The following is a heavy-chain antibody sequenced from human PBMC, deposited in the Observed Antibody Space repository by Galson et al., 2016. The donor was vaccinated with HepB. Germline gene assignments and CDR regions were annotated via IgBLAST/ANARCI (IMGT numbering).Heavy chain of an antibody. CDR3: ARRGSGWSLFDS. J-gene: IGHJ4*02. Sequence: QSGAEVKKPGESLKISCRGSGYSFSSYWIGWVRQMPGKGLEWLGNIYPGDSDTRYSPSFQGQVSISADKSITTAYLQWSSLKASDTAFYYCARRGSGWSLFDSWGQGTQVTVSS. CDR2: IYPGDSDT. D-gene: IGHD6-19*01. CDR1: GYSFSSYW. V-gene: IGHV5-51*01.